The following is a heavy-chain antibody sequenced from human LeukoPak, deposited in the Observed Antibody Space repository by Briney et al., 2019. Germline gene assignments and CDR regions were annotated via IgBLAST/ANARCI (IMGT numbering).Heavy chain of an antibody. J-gene: IGHJ4*01. D-gene: IGHD3-22*01. Sequence: GGSLRLSCAASGFTFSSYSMTWVRQAPGKGLEWVSSISSSSSYIYYGDSVKGRFTISRDNSKNTVFLQMNSLRFEDTALYFCARRWDSSGPIDYWGQGTLVSVSS. CDR3: ARRWDSSGPIDY. CDR2: ISSSSSYI. CDR1: GFTFSSYS. V-gene: IGHV3-21*06.